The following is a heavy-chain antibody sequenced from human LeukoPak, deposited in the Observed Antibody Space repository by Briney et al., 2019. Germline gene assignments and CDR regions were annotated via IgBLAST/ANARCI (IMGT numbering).Heavy chain of an antibody. CDR3: ARVDSLLYGGSNGAFDI. CDR2: IIPILGIA. Sequence: SVKVSCKASGYTFTSYGISWVRQAPGQGLEWMGRIIPILGIANYAQKFQGRVTITADKSTSTAYMELSSLRSEDTAVYYCARVDSLLYGGSNGAFDIWGQGTVVTVSS. J-gene: IGHJ3*02. V-gene: IGHV1-69*04. CDR1: GYTFTSYG. D-gene: IGHD4-23*01.